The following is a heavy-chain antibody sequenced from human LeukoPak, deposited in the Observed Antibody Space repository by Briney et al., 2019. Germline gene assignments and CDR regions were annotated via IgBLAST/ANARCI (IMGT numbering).Heavy chain of an antibody. CDR2: INHSGST. V-gene: IGHV4-34*01. CDR1: GGSFSGYY. Sequence: SETLSLTCAVYGGSFSGYYRSWIRQPPGKGLEWIGEINHSGSTNYNPPLKSRVTISVDTSKNQFSLKLSSVTAADTAVYYCARDGDYGDGNYWGQGTLVTVSS. J-gene: IGHJ4*02. CDR3: ARDGDYGDGNY. D-gene: IGHD4-17*01.